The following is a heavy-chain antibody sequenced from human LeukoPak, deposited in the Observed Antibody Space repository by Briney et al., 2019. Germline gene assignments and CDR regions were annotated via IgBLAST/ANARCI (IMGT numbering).Heavy chain of an antibody. CDR2: INSGSSSI. D-gene: IGHD3-16*01. Sequence: GGSLRLSSAAAGFTFRSYSMNWVRQAPGKGLEWLSYINSGSSSIYYADSVKDRFTISRDNAKNSLYLEVNSLRAEDTAVYYCARVVYYDYVWGSLDYWGQGTLVTVSS. V-gene: IGHV3-48*04. CDR1: GFTFRSYS. CDR3: ARVVYYDYVWGSLDY. J-gene: IGHJ4*02.